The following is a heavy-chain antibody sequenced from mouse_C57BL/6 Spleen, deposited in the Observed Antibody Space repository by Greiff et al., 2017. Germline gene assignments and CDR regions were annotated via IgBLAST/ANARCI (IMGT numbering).Heavy chain of an antibody. J-gene: IGHJ2*01. CDR3: ASDDNWRSFDY. D-gene: IGHD2-3*01. V-gene: IGHV1-72*01. CDR2: IDPNSGGS. CDR1: GYTFTSYW. Sequence: QVQLKQPGAELVKPGASVKLSCKASGYTFTSYWMHWVKQRPGRGLEWIGRIDPNSGGSKYNKKFKSKATLTVDKPSSPAYMQLSNLTSEDSAVYYCASDDNWRSFDYWGQGTTLTVSS.